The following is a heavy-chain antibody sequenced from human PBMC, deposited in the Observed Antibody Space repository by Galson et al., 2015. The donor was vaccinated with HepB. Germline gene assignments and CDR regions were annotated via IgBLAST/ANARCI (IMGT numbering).Heavy chain of an antibody. Sequence: LRLSCAASGFTFSNAWMSWVRQAPGKGLEWVGRIKSKTDGGTTDYAAPVKGRFTISRDDSKNTLYLQMNSLKTEDTAVYYCTTDSEAAAGTVYWGQGTLVTVSS. CDR2: IKSKTDGGTT. D-gene: IGHD6-13*01. CDR3: TTDSEAAAGTVY. V-gene: IGHV3-15*01. CDR1: GFTFSNAW. J-gene: IGHJ4*02.